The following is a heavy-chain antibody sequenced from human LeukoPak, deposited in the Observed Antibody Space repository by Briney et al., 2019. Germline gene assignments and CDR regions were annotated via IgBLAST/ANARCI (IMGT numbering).Heavy chain of an antibody. CDR1: GYTFTGYY. Sequence: ASVKVSCKASGYTFTGYYMHWVRQAPGQGLEWMGRINPNSGGTNYAQKFQGRVTMTRDTSISTAYMELSRLRSDDTAVCYCARDLSRFGDDWFDPWGQGTLVTVSS. D-gene: IGHD3-10*01. CDR3: ARDLSRFGDDWFDP. CDR2: INPNSGGT. J-gene: IGHJ5*02. V-gene: IGHV1-2*06.